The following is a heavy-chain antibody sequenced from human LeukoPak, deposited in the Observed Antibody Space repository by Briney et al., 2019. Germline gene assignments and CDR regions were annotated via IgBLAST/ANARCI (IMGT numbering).Heavy chain of an antibody. Sequence: SETLSLTCTVSGCSISSYYWSWIRQPPGKGLEWIGYIYYSGSTNYNPSLKSRVTISVDTSNNQFSLKLSYVTAADTAVYYCASAGYSSGWYGWFDPWGQGTLVTVSS. J-gene: IGHJ5*02. CDR3: ASAGYSSGWYGWFDP. V-gene: IGHV4-59*01. CDR1: GCSISSYY. CDR2: IYYSGST. D-gene: IGHD6-19*01.